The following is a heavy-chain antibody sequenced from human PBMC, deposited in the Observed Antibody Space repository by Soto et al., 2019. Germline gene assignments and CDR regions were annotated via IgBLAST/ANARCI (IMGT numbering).Heavy chain of an antibody. V-gene: IGHV1-69*13. D-gene: IGHD6-13*01. J-gene: IGHJ3*02. CDR2: IIPIFGTA. CDR3: ARDRTRIAAAGTVPDAFDI. Sequence: ASVKVSCKASGGTFSSYAISWVRQAPGQGLEWMGGIIPIFGTANYAQKFQGRVTITADESTSTAYMELSSLRSEDTAVYYCARDRTRIAAAGTVPDAFDIWGKGTMVTVSS. CDR1: GGTFSSYA.